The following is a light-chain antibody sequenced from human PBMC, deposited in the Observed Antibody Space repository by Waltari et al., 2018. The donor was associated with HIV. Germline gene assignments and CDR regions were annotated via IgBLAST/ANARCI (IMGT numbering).Light chain of an antibody. Sequence: QSALTQPASVSGSPAQSITIPCTGSSVAVGRYTLVSCYQLPPVKSPKLLISEVSKRPSGVSNRFSGSKSDTTASLTIAGLQADDEADYYCSSYAGSHTLIFGGGTKLTVL. CDR3: SSYAGSHTLI. CDR1: SVAVGRYTL. V-gene: IGLV2-23*02. CDR2: EVS. J-gene: IGLJ2*01.